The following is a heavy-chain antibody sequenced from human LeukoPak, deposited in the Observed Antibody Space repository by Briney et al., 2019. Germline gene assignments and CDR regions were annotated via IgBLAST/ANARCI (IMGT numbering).Heavy chain of an antibody. J-gene: IGHJ4*02. CDR3: ARDRGGYDPGYDY. V-gene: IGHV4-59*01. CDR2: IYYSGST. CDR1: GDSISSYY. Sequence: SETLSLTCTVSGDSISSYYWSWTRQPPGKGLEWIGYIYYSGSTNYNPSLKSRVTISVDTSKNQFSLKLSSVTAADTAVYYCARDRGGYDPGYDYWGQGTLVTVSS. D-gene: IGHD5-12*01.